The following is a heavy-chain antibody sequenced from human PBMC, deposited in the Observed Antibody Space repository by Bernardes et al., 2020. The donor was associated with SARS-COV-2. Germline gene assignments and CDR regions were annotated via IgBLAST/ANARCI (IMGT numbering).Heavy chain of an antibody. J-gene: IGHJ5*02. CDR3: ATVVGYSYGGGWFDP. CDR2: INYSGST. Sequence: ETLSLTCAVYGGSLSGYYWNWIRQPPGKGLEWIGEINYSGSTNYNPSLKSRVTISVDTSKNQFSLKLNSVTAADTAVYYCATVVGYSYGGGWFDPWGQGTQVTVSS. CDR1: GGSLSGYY. V-gene: IGHV4-34*01. D-gene: IGHD5-18*01.